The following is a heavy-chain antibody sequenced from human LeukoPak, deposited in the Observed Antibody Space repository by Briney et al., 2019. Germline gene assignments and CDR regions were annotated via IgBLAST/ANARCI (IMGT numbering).Heavy chain of an antibody. CDR3: ARARGSYAFDI. V-gene: IGHV3-11*04. Sequence: PEGSLRLSCAASGFTFSDYYMGWMRQAPGKGLEWVSYISNSGDTMCYVDSVKGRFTISRDNAKNSLFLQMSSLRVEDTTIYYCARARGSYAFDIWGQGTMVTVSS. CDR2: ISNSGDTM. CDR1: GFTFSDYY. J-gene: IGHJ3*02. D-gene: IGHD1-26*01.